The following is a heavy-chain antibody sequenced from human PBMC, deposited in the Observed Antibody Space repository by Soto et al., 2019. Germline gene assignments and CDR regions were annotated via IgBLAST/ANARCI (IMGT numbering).Heavy chain of an antibody. V-gene: IGHV2-5*02. CDR1: GFSLSTTGVG. J-gene: IGHJ5*01. CDR3: TPAKLYCIDTYCSTWFDS. CDR2: IYWDDDK. Sequence: QITLKESGPTLVKPTQTLTLTCTFSGFSLSTTGVGVGWIRQPAGKALEWLALIYWDDDKRYSPSLKSRLTIAKDTSQNQVVLTMTDMDPADTASYYCTPAKLYCIDTYCSTWFDSWGQGTLVTVSS. D-gene: IGHD2-15*01.